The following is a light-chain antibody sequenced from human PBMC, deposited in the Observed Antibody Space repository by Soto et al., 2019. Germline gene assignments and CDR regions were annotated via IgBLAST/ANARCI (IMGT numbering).Light chain of an antibody. Sequence: DIVMTQSPDSLAVSLGETATINCKSSQSVLYSPNNKNYLAWYQQKPGQPPKLLVYWASTRESGVPDRFSGSGSGTDFTLTINGLQAEDVAVYYCQQYHSPPQTFGQGTKVEIK. J-gene: IGKJ1*01. V-gene: IGKV4-1*01. CDR1: QSVLYSPNNKNY. CDR2: WAS. CDR3: QQYHSPPQT.